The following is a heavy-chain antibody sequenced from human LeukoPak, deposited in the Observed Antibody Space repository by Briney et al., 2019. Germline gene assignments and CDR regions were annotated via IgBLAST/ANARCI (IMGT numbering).Heavy chain of an antibody. Sequence: PSETLSLTCTVSGGSISSYYWSWIRQPPGKGLEWIGSIYYSGSTNYNPSLKSRVTISVDTSKNQFSLKLSSVTAADTAVYYCARDRTGHLTLRPLYGDYGWFDPWGQGTLVTVSS. J-gene: IGHJ5*02. CDR1: GGSISSYY. D-gene: IGHD4-17*01. V-gene: IGHV4-59*01. CDR2: IYYSGST. CDR3: ARDRTGHLTLRPLYGDYGWFDP.